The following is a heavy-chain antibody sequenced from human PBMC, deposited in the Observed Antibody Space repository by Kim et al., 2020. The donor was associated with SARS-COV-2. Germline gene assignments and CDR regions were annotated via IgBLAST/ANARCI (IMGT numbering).Heavy chain of an antibody. D-gene: IGHD6-13*01. CDR1: GGSISGYY. Sequence: SETLSLTCTVSGGSISGYYWSWIRQPAGKGLEWIGRIYSGGGTNYNPSLKSRVTMSVDTSENQFSLKLSSVTAADTAVYFCARRDSSTWFFDLWGRGTL. J-gene: IGHJ2*01. CDR2: IYSGGGT. V-gene: IGHV4-4*07. CDR3: ARRDSSTWFFDL.